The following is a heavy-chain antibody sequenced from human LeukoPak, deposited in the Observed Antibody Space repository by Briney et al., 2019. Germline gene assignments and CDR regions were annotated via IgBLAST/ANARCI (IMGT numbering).Heavy chain of an antibody. V-gene: IGHV3-30*18. J-gene: IGHJ4*02. CDR1: GFTFNNCG. CDR3: AKDLPAAYFDY. D-gene: IGHD2-2*01. CDR2: ISYDGNNK. Sequence: GGSLRLSCAASGFTFNNCGMHWVRQAPGKGLEWVAVISYDGNNKYYADSVEGRFTISRDNSRTTLYLQMSSLRAEDTAVYHCAKDLPAAYFDYWGQGTLVTVSS.